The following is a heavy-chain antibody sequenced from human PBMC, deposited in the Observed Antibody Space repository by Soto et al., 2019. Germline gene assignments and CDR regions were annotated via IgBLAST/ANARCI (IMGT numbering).Heavy chain of an antibody. V-gene: IGHV4-31*03. CDR3: ARCRDAFGFDS. CDR2: IHYRGST. D-gene: IGHD2-2*01. Sequence: QVQLQESGPGLVEPSQTLSLTCSVSGGFISRGGYYWSWIRQFTGKGLEWIGYIHYRGSTYYNPSLKSRGSISVDMSKNQLSLNLTSVTAADTAVYYCARCRDAFGFDSWGQGTLVTVSS. CDR1: GGFISRGGYY. J-gene: IGHJ4*02.